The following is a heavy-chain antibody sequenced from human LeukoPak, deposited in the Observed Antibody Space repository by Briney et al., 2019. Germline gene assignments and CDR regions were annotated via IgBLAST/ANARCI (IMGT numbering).Heavy chain of an antibody. J-gene: IGHJ3*02. CDR3: ATRSITIFGVVIYAFDI. D-gene: IGHD3-3*01. CDR2: FDPEDGET. CDR1: GYTLTELS. V-gene: IGHV1-24*01. Sequence: GASVKVSCKVSGYTLTELSMHWVRQAPGKGLEWMGGFDPEDGETIYTQKFQGRVTMTADTSTDTAYMELSSLRSEDTAVYYCATRSITIFGVVIYAFDIWGQGTMVTVSS.